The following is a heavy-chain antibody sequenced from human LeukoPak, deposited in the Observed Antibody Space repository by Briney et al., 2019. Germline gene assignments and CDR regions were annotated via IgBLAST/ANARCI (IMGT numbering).Heavy chain of an antibody. CDR2: IYYSGST. D-gene: IGHD3-10*01. V-gene: IGHV4-30-4*08. Sequence: SETLSLTCTVSGGSISSGDYYWSWIRQPPGKGLEWIGYIYYSGSTYYNPSLKSRVTISVDTSKNQFSLKLSSVTAADTAVYYCARAWITMVRGVIKAPFDYWGQGTLVTVSS. CDR1: GGSISSGDYY. J-gene: IGHJ4*02. CDR3: ARAWITMVRGVIKAPFDY.